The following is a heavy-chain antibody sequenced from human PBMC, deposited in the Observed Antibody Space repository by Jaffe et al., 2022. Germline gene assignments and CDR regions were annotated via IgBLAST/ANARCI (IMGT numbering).Heavy chain of an antibody. CDR1: GGSISSSSYY. CDR2: IYYSGST. Sequence: QLQLQESGPGLVKPSETLSLTCTVSGGSISSSSYYWGWIRQPPGKGLEWIGSIYYSGSTYYNPSLKSRVTISVDTSKNQFSLKLSSVTAADTAVYYCATSLHSSGWRDDAFDIWGQGTMVTVSS. CDR3: ATSLHSSGWRDDAFDI. J-gene: IGHJ3*02. V-gene: IGHV4-39*01. D-gene: IGHD6-19*01.